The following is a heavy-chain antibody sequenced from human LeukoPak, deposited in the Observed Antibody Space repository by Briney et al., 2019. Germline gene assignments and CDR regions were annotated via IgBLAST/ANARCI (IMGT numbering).Heavy chain of an antibody. CDR1: GFTFSSYW. Sequence: GGSLRLSCAASGFTFSSYWMSWVRQAPGKGLEWVANIKQDGSEKYYVDSVKGRFTISRDNAKNSLYLQMNSLRAEDTAVYHCARDSSSWYGGSFDFDYWGQGTLVTVSS. CDR3: ARDSSSWYGGSFDFDY. D-gene: IGHD6-13*01. CDR2: IKQDGSEK. V-gene: IGHV3-7*03. J-gene: IGHJ4*02.